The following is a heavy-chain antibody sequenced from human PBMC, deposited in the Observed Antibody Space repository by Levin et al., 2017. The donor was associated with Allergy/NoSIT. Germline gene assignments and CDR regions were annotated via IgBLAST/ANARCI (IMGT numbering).Heavy chain of an antibody. V-gene: IGHV4-39*01. CDR1: GDSISSSSHY. Sequence: SETLSLTCTVSGDSISSSSHYWGWIRQPPGKGLEWIGTIFSNGATYYNPSLKSRVSISVDTSKNQFSLKLSSVTAADTAVYYCARLVGSGSTTDYWGQGTLVTVSS. CDR2: IFSNGAT. CDR3: ARLVGSGSTTDY. D-gene: IGHD3-10*01. J-gene: IGHJ4*02.